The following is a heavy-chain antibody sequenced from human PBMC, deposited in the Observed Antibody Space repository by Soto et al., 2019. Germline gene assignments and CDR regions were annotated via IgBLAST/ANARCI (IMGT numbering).Heavy chain of an antibody. D-gene: IGHD1-20*01. CDR1: GGSISGSYYY. V-gene: IGHV4-39*01. CDR3: ATSQKGYNWNYFGH. CDR2: VFYTGFT. Sequence: SETLSLTCAVSGGSISGSYYYWGWLRQSPGKGPGSYGRVFYTGFTSYNPSLESRASVSVDTSKNQFSLKVSGVSAADTAVYYCATSQKGYNWNYFGHWGQGALVTVSS. J-gene: IGHJ4*02.